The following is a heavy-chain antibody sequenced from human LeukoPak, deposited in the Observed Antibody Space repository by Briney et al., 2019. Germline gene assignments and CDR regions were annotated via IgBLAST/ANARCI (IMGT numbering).Heavy chain of an antibody. D-gene: IGHD3-9*01. V-gene: IGHV3-7*01. Sequence: GGSLRLSCAGSGFTFGGYGMHWVRQAPGKGLEGVANMKQDGSEKYYVDSVKGRFTISRDNAKNSLYLQMNSLRAEDTAVYYCARYPGYPGYSYYGMDVWGQGTTVTVSS. CDR1: GFTFGGYG. CDR3: ARYPGYPGYSYYGMDV. J-gene: IGHJ6*02. CDR2: MKQDGSEK.